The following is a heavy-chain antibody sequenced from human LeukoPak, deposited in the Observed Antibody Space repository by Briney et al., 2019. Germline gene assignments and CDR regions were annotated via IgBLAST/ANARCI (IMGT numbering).Heavy chain of an antibody. D-gene: IGHD3-22*01. J-gene: IGHJ4*02. V-gene: IGHV1-2*02. CDR2: INPNSGGT. Sequence: ASVKVSCKASGYTFTGYYMHWVRQAPGQGLEWMGWINPNSGGTNYAQKFQGRVTMTRDTSISTAYMELSRPRSDDTAVYYCARSIVSGYYPYYFDYWGQGTLVTVSS. CDR1: GYTFTGYY. CDR3: ARSIVSGYYPYYFDY.